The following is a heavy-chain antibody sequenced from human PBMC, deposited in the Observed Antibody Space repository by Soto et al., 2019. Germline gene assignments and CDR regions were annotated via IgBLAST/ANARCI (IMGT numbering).Heavy chain of an antibody. Sequence: QVQLVESGGGVVQPGRSLRLSCAASGFTFNNYGMHWARQAPGKGLEWVAAISNDGSDKYYADSVKGRLTISRDNSKNTVFLQMSSLRAEDTAGYCWAKDQARAASDGMEWGQGTRVTVSS. CDR3: AKDQARAASDGME. CDR2: ISNDGSDK. CDR1: GFTFNNYG. D-gene: IGHD6-13*01. J-gene: IGHJ3*01. V-gene: IGHV3-30*18.